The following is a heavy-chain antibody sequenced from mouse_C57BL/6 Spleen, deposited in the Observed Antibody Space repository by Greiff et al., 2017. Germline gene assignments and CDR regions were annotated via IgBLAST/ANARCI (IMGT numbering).Heavy chain of an antibody. J-gene: IGHJ4*01. Sequence: EVKVVESGGGLVQPGGSMKLSCAASGFTFSDAWMDWVRQSPEKGLEWVAEIRNKANNHATYYAESVKGRFTISRDDSKSSVYLQMNSLRAEDTGIYYCTRSDGSSYAMDYWGQGTSVTVSS. V-gene: IGHV6-6*01. D-gene: IGHD1-1*01. CDR2: IRNKANNHAT. CDR3: TRSDGSSYAMDY. CDR1: GFTFSDAW.